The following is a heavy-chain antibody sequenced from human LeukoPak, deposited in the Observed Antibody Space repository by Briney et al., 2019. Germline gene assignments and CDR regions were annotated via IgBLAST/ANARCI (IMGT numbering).Heavy chain of an antibody. D-gene: IGHD1-26*01. CDR2: IYNDGSST. CDR3: ARVRVGSGSSHAADAFDI. Sequence: GGSLRLSCAASGFTFSSYWMHWVRQAPGKGLVWVSRIYNDGSSTSYADSVKGRFTISRDNAKSTLYLQMNSLRAEDTAVYYCARVRVGSGSSHAADAFDIWGQGTMVTVSS. J-gene: IGHJ3*02. V-gene: IGHV3-74*01. CDR1: GFTFSSYW.